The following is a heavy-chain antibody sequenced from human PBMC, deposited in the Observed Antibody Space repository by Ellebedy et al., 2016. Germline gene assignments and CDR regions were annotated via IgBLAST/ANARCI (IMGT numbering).Heavy chain of an antibody. CDR1: GFTFGSFV. V-gene: IGHV3-23*01. Sequence: GGSLRLSXAASGFTFGSFVMAWVRQTPGQGLEWVSAITASGGASYYADSVKGRFTISRDNSKNTLYLQMHSLGAEDTGIYYCAKDLNDYGYGYYYGLDVWGQGTTVTVSS. J-gene: IGHJ6*02. CDR3: AKDLNDYGYGYYYGLDV. CDR2: ITASGGAS. D-gene: IGHD5-18*01.